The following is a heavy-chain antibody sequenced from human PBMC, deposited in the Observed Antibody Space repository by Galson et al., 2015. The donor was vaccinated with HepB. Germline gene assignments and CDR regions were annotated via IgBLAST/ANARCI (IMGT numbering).Heavy chain of an antibody. Sequence: SLRLSCAASGFAFSGYWMSWVRQAPGKGLEWVANINQVGSEKFSVDSVRGRFNMSRDNAKDSLYLQMNSLRAEDTAVYYCARGGLNYFDFWGQGTLVTVSS. V-gene: IGHV3-7*01. CDR3: ARGGLNYFDF. CDR1: GFAFSGYW. J-gene: IGHJ4*02. CDR2: INQVGSEK. D-gene: IGHD2-8*01.